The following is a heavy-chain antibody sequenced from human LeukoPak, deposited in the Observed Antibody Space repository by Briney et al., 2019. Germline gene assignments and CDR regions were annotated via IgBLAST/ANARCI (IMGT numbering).Heavy chain of an antibody. J-gene: IGHJ4*02. CDR2: ISSSSSYI. CDR3: AREGMVATFDY. Sequence: PRGSLRLSCVVSGFTVSSNYMNWVRQAPGKGLEWVSSISSSSSYIYYADSVKGRFTISRDKAKNSLYLQMNSLRAEDTAIYYCAREGMVATFDYWGQGTLVTVSS. CDR1: GFTVSSNY. V-gene: IGHV3-21*01. D-gene: IGHD5-12*01.